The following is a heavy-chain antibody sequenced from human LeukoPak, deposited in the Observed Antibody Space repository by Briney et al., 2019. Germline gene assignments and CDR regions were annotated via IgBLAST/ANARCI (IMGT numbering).Heavy chain of an antibody. CDR1: GFIVSTNY. CDR2: IYSGGNT. V-gene: IGHV3-53*01. CDR3: ARGEYGSGWYRD. Sequence: GGFLRLSCVASGFIVSTNYMSWVSQAPGKGLEWVSLIYSGGNTNYADSVKGRFTFSRDNSNNTLYLQMNSLRVEDTAVYYCARGEYGSGWYRDWGQGTLVTVSS. D-gene: IGHD6-19*01. J-gene: IGHJ4*02.